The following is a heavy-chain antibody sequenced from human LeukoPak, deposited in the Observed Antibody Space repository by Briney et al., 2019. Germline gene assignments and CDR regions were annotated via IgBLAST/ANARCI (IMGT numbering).Heavy chain of an antibody. Sequence: GGSLRLSCAASGFTFSSYLMHWVRQAPAKGLVWVSRINGDGRSTSYADSVKGRFTISRDNAKNTLYLQMNSLRAEDTAVYYCARGISSPDYWGQGTLVTVSS. CDR2: INGDGRST. V-gene: IGHV3-74*01. CDR1: GFTFSSYL. D-gene: IGHD6-6*01. J-gene: IGHJ4*02. CDR3: ARGISSPDY.